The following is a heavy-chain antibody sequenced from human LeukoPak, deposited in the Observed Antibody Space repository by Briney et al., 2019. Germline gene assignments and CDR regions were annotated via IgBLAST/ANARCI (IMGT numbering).Heavy chain of an antibody. CDR2: IFPSDSDT. Sequence: GESLKISYQGSGYSFTSYWIGWVRQMPGKGLEWMGIIFPSDSDTRYSPSFQGQVTISADKSISTAYLQWSSLKASDTAMYFCARGLRPMRYFEYWGQGTLVTVSS. J-gene: IGHJ4*02. V-gene: IGHV5-51*01. CDR1: GYSFTSYW. CDR3: ARGLRPMRYFEY. D-gene: IGHD3-3*01.